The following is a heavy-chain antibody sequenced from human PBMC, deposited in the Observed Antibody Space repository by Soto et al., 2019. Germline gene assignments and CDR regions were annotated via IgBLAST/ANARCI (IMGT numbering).Heavy chain of an antibody. J-gene: IGHJ5*02. CDR2: INHRGGA. D-gene: IGHD3-9*01. V-gene: IGHV4-34*01. CDR1: NGSFTDYF. Sequence: PSETLSLTCAAHNGSFTDYFWTWIRQSPGRGLEWIGEINHRGGATYNPSLRSRVTISIDTSKNHFSLSLRSLTAADTAVYYCVARGMTYDFLIGPHPFDPWGHGTMVTVSS. CDR3: VARGMTYDFLIGPHPFDP.